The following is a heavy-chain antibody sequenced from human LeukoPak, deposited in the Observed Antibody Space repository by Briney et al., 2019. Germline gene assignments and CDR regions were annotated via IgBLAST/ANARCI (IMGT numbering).Heavy chain of an antibody. CDR2: IYSGGST. D-gene: IGHD6-6*01. J-gene: IGHJ4*02. CDR1: GFTVSSNY. Sequence: GGSLRLSCAASGFTVSSNYMYWVRQTPGKGLERVSVIYSGGSTYYADSVKGRFIISRDNSKNTLYLQMDTLRAEDTAVYYCARDKEYHFDHWGQGALVTVSS. V-gene: IGHV3-66*01. CDR3: ARDKEYHFDH.